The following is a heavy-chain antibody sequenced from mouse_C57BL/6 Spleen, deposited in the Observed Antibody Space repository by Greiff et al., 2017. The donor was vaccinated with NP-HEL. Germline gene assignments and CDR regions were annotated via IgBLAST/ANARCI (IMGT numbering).Heavy chain of an antibody. D-gene: IGHD1-1*01. CDR3: ARHNYYDSSSYSMDY. Sequence: DVMLVESGGDLVKPGGSLKLSCAASGFTFSSYGMSWVRQTPDKRLEWVATISSGGSYTYYPDSVKGRFTISRDNAKTTLYLYMHSLKSEDTAMYYYARHNYYDSSSYSMDYWGQGTSVTVSS. CDR2: ISSGGSYT. V-gene: IGHV5-6*02. J-gene: IGHJ4*01. CDR1: GFTFSSYG.